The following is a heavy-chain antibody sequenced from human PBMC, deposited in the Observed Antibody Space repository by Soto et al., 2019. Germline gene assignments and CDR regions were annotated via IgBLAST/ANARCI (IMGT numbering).Heavy chain of an antibody. CDR1: GDSVSSNSAA. CDR3: ARDRQAVNIVATVFDY. CDR2: TYYRSKWYN. V-gene: IGHV6-1*01. J-gene: IGHJ4*02. D-gene: IGHD5-12*01. Sequence: SQTLSLTCAISGDSVSSNSAAWNWIRQSPSRGLEWLGRTYYRSKWYNDYAVSVKSRITINPDTSKNQFSLQLNSVTPEDTAVYYCARDRQAVNIVATVFDYWGQGTLVTVSS.